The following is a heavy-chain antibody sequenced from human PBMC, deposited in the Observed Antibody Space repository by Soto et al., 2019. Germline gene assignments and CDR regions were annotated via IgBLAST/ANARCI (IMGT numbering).Heavy chain of an antibody. V-gene: IGHV3-43*01. D-gene: IGHD4-4*01. J-gene: IGHJ5*02. CDR3: AKDLEYSKSRHPSDNWFDP. CDR1: GFTFDDYT. CDR2: ISWDGGST. Sequence: VGSVRLSCAASGFTFDDYTMHWVRQAPGKGLEWVSLISWDGGSTYYADSVKGRFTISRDNSKNSLYLQMNSLRTEDTALYYCAKDLEYSKSRHPSDNWFDPWGQGTLVTVSS.